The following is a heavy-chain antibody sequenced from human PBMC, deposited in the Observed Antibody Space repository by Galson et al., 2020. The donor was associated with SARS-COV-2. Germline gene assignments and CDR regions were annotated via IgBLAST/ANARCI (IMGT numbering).Heavy chain of an antibody. CDR2: INSDGSTT. V-gene: IGHV3-74*01. D-gene: IGHD3-3*01. J-gene: IGHJ4*02. CDR3: ARDPYDFWSGYYTPNFDY. CDR1: GFTFSSYW. Sequence: GGSLRLSCAASGFTFSSYWMHWVRQAPGKGLVWVSRINSDGSTTTYADSVKGRFTISRDNAKNTLYLQMNSLRAEDTAVYYCARDPYDFWSGYYTPNFDYWGQGTLVTVSS.